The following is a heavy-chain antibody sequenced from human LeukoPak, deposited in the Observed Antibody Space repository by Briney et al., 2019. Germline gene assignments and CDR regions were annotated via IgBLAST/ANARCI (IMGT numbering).Heavy chain of an antibody. CDR2: ISYDGSNK. J-gene: IGHJ4*02. CDR3: ARYRVRITDYGDYAGDY. CDR1: GFTFSSYA. D-gene: IGHD4-17*01. Sequence: PGGSLRLSCAASGFTFSSYAMHWVRQAPGKGLEWVAVISYDGSNKYYADSVKGRFTISRDNSKNTLYLQMNSLRAEDTAVYYCARYRVRITDYGDYAGDYWGQGTLVTVSS. V-gene: IGHV3-30*04.